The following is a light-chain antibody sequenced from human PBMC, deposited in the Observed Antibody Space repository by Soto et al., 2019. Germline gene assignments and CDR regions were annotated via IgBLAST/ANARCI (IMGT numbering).Light chain of an antibody. CDR2: WAS. CDR3: QQYYSTPYT. V-gene: IGKV4-1*01. J-gene: IGKJ2*01. CDR1: QTLLYTSNNKNY. Sequence: DIVMTQSPDSLTVSLGERATIHCKSSQTLLYTSNNKNYLAWYQQKPGQPPKLLIYWASTRESGVPDRFSGSGSGTDFTLTISSLQAEDVAVYYCQQYYSTPYTFGQGTTLEIK.